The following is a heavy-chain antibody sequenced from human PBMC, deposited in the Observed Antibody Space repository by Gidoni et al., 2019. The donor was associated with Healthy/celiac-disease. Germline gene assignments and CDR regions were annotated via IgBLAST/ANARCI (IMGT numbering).Heavy chain of an antibody. D-gene: IGHD6-13*01. CDR3: TLAAAGTDFDP. CDR2: FDTEDGET. J-gene: IGHJ5*02. CDR1: GYSRTDLS. Sequence: QVQLVQSGAEVQKPGASVTVSCKVSGYSRTDLSMHGVRQAPGKGLEWMGGFDTEDGETNYAQKFQGRVTITENTSTDTAYMELSSLSSEDTAVYYCTLAAAGTDFDPWGQGTLVTVSS. V-gene: IGHV1-24*01.